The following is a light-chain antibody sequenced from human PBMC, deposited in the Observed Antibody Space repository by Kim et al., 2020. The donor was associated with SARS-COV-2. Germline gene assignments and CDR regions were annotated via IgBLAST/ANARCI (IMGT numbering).Light chain of an antibody. V-gene: IGKV3-20*01. Sequence: EIVLTQSPGTLSLSPGERATLSCRASQTLDSAYLAWYQHRHGQTPRLLLYGASSRATDIPDRFSGSGSGTDFTLTISRLEPEDFGVYYCKQYGTPPLAFGGGTKVEIK. CDR2: GAS. J-gene: IGKJ4*01. CDR3: KQYGTPPLA. CDR1: QTLDSAY.